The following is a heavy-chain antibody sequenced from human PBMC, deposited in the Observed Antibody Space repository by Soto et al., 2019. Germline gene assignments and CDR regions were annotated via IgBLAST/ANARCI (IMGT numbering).Heavy chain of an antibody. D-gene: IGHD2-21*01. CDR1: GFTVTDIY. Sequence: EVQLVESGGGLVQPGGSLRLSCVASGFTVTDIYMNWVRQAPGKGLEWVSVIYKDFTDYADFVRGRFSVSTDTSKNALYLQLDNLRAEDTAVYYCAKSLVFVDHAYMDVWGKGTTVTVSS. V-gene: IGHV3-66*01. J-gene: IGHJ6*03. CDR2: IYKDFT. CDR3: AKSLVFVDHAYMDV.